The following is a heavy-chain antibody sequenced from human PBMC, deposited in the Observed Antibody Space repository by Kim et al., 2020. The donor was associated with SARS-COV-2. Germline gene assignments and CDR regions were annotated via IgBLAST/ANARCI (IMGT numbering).Heavy chain of an antibody. Sequence: GESLKISCKGSGYSFIKYWIVWVRQMPGKGLEWMGIIYPADSDTRYSPSFQGQVTISVDKSISIAYLQWSNLKASDTAMYYCARHSYYGSGTYYLPSYGLDVWGQGTTVTVSS. D-gene: IGHD3-10*01. CDR2: IYPADSDT. J-gene: IGHJ6*02. CDR1: GYSFIKYW. CDR3: ARHSYYGSGTYYLPSYGLDV. V-gene: IGHV5-51*01.